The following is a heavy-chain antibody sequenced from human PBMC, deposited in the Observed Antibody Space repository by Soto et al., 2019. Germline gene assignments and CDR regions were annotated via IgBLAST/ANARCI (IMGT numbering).Heavy chain of an antibody. CDR3: ARDRLRYNWNDSPYYNYGMFV. V-gene: IGHV3-30-3*01. D-gene: IGHD1-1*01. Sequence: QVQLVESGGGVVQPGRSLRLSCAASGFTFSSYAMHWVRQAPGKGLEWVAVISYDGSNKYYADSVKGRFTIYRDNSKNTLYLQMNSLRTEDMAVYYCARDRLRYNWNDSPYYNYGMFVWGQGTTVTVSS. CDR1: GFTFSSYA. CDR2: ISYDGSNK. J-gene: IGHJ6*02.